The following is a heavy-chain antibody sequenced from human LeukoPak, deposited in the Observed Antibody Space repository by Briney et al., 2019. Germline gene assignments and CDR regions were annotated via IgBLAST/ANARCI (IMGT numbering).Heavy chain of an antibody. CDR3: AGDFNWNEPYYFDY. D-gene: IGHD1-1*01. V-gene: IGHV3-23*01. CDR1: GFILENHA. Sequence: PGGSLRLSCVASGFILENHAMSWIRQAPGKGLEWVSGTSSNGEVKYYADSVKGRFTVSRDNSKDTLYLQMDSLGVEDTAMYYCAGDFNWNEPYYFDYWGPGTLVTVSS. CDR2: TSSNGEVK. J-gene: IGHJ4*02.